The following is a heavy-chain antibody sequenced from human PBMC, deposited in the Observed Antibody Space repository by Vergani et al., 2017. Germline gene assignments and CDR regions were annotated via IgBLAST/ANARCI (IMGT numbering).Heavy chain of an antibody. V-gene: IGHV3-30*01. Sequence: QVQLVESGGGVVQPGRSLRLSCAASGFTFSSYAMHWVRQAPGKGLEWVAVISYDGSNKYYADSVKGRFTISRDNSKNTLYLQMNSLRAEDTAVYYCARYSSRSIWDQGTLVTVSS. CDR1: GFTFSSYA. D-gene: IGHD6-13*01. CDR3: ARYSSRSI. J-gene: IGHJ4*02. CDR2: ISYDGSNK.